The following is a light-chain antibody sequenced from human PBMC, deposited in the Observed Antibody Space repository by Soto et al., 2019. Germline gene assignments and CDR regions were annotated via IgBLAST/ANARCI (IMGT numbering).Light chain of an antibody. Sequence: DIQMTQSPSSLSASVGDRVTITCRASQSISSYLNWYQQKPGKAPKPLIYAASSLQSGVPSRFSGSGSETDFTLTISSLQPEDFATYYCQQGYSTLLTFGGGTKVEIK. CDR2: AAS. J-gene: IGKJ4*01. CDR3: QQGYSTLLT. V-gene: IGKV1-39*01. CDR1: QSISSY.